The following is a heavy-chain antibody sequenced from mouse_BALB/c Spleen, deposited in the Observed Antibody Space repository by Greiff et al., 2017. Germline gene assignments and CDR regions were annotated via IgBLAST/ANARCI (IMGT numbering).Heavy chain of an antibody. CDR2: INPDSSTI. V-gene: IGHV4-1*02. CDR3: TRPTYGNYEAY. Sequence: EVQLVESGGGLVQPGGSLKLSCAASGFDFSRYWMSWVRQAPGKGLEWIGEINPDSSTINYTPSLKDKFIISRDNAKNTLYLQMSKVRSEDTALYYCTRPTYGNYEAYWGQGTLVTVSA. CDR1: GFDFSRYW. D-gene: IGHD2-10*02. J-gene: IGHJ3*01.